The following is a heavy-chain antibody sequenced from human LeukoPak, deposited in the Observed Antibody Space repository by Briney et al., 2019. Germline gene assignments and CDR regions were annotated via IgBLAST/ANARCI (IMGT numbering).Heavy chain of an antibody. J-gene: IGHJ5*02. D-gene: IGHD2-15*01. Sequence: GGSLRLSCAASGFTFSSYSMNWVRQAPGKGLEWVSYISSSSSTIYYADSVKGRFTISRDNAKNSLYLQMNSLRAEDTAVYYCVGIRPLYCSGGSCHGSEDWFDPWGQGTLVTVSS. V-gene: IGHV3-48*01. CDR1: GFTFSSYS. CDR3: VGIRPLYCSGGSCHGSEDWFDP. CDR2: ISSSSSTI.